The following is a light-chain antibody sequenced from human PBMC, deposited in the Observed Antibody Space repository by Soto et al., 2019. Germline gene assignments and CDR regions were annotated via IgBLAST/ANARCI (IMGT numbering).Light chain of an antibody. J-gene: IGLJ3*02. CDR2: SND. Sequence: QSVLIQPPSASGTPGQRVTISCSGSSSNIASSSANWFQQLPGTAPRLLVYSNDQRPSGVPDRFSGSKSGTSASLAISGLQSEDEAEYYCAAWDDSLKGWLFGGGTKLTVL. V-gene: IGLV1-44*01. CDR1: SSNIASSS. CDR3: AAWDDSLKGWL.